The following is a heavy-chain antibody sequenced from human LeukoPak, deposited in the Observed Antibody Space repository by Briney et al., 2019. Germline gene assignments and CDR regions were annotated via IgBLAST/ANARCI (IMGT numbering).Heavy chain of an antibody. Sequence: GGSLRLSCAASGFTFSSYAMHWVRQAPGKGLEWVAVISYDGSNKYYADSVKGRFTISRDNARDSLYLQMNSLRAEDTAVYYCARAPYYDILTGYYNSFEYWGQGTLVTVSS. CDR3: ARAPYYDILTGYYNSFEY. D-gene: IGHD3-9*01. CDR1: GFTFSSYA. J-gene: IGHJ4*02. CDR2: ISYDGSNK. V-gene: IGHV3-30-3*01.